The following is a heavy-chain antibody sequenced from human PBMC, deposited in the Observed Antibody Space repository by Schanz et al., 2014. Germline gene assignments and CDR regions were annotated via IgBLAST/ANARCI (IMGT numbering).Heavy chain of an antibody. D-gene: IGHD5-12*01. CDR3: AKDGVEAVATV. J-gene: IGHJ4*02. CDR1: GFTFRDYQ. Sequence: VQLVESGGGLVKPGGSLRLSCTASGFTFRDYQMTWIRQAPGRGLEWVSALSARGHRTQYADSVMGRFTISRDNSKNTLFLQMNSLRAEDTAVYYCAKDGVEAVATVWGQGILVTVSS. V-gene: IGHV3-23*04. CDR2: LSARGHRT.